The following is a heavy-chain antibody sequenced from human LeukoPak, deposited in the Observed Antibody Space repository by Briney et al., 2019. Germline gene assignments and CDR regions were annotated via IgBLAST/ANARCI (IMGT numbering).Heavy chain of an antibody. CDR3: AGGAN. Sequence: GGSLRLSCEASGFRFSGYWLNWVRQAPGQGLEWVANINTDGSGKYYVDSVKGRFTISRDDAKNSLYLQMNSLRAEDTAVYYCAGGANWGQGTPVTVSS. V-gene: IGHV3-7*04. CDR2: INTDGSGK. J-gene: IGHJ4*02. CDR1: GFRFSGYW.